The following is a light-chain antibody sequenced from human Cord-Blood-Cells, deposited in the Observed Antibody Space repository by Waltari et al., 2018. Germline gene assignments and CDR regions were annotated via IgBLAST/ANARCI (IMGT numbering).Light chain of an antibody. CDR1: QSISSY. CDR2: AAS. Sequence: DVQLTQSPSSLSASVVDRINITCRASQSISSYLNWYQQKPGKAPKLLIYAASSLQSGVPSRFSGSGSGTDFTLTISSLQPEDFATYYCQQSYSIPWTFGEGTKVEIK. J-gene: IGKJ1*01. CDR3: QQSYSIPWT. V-gene: IGKV1-39*01.